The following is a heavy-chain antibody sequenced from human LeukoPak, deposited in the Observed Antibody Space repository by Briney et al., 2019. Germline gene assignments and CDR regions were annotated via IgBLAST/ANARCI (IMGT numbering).Heavy chain of an antibody. V-gene: IGHV3-48*01. Sequence: GGSLRLSCAASGFTFSSYSMNWVRQAPGKGLEWVSYISSSSSTIYYADSVKGRFTISRDNAKNSLYLQMNSLRAEDTAVYYCARRSTITIFGVVPYYYYGMDVWGQGTTVTVSS. D-gene: IGHD3-3*01. CDR2: ISSSSSTI. J-gene: IGHJ6*02. CDR3: ARRSTITIFGVVPYYYYGMDV. CDR1: GFTFSSYS.